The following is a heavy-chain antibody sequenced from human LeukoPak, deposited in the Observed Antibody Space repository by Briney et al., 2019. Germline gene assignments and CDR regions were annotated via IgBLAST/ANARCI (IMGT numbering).Heavy chain of an antibody. CDR3: ARVKGYGSGNSQLDP. Sequence: PGGSLRLSCAASGFTFSSYGMHWVRQAPGKGLEWVAVIWYDGSNKYYADSVKGRFTISRDNSKNTRYLQMNSLRAEDTAVYYCARVKGYGSGNSQLDPWGQGTLVTVSS. V-gene: IGHV3-33*01. J-gene: IGHJ5*02. D-gene: IGHD3-10*01. CDR2: IWYDGSNK. CDR1: GFTFSSYG.